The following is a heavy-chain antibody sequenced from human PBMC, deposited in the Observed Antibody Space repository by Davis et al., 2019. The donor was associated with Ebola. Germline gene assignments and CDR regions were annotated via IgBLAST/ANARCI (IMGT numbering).Heavy chain of an antibody. J-gene: IGHJ5*02. D-gene: IGHD2-15*01. CDR2: ISYDGSNK. Sequence: GESLKTPCAASGFTFSNYAMHWVRQAPGKGLEWVAVISYDGSNKYYADSVKGRFTISRDNSKNTLYLQMNSLRAEDTAVYYCARVGGFCSGGSCYYWFDPWGQGTLVTVSS. CDR3: ARVGGFCSGGSCYYWFDP. CDR1: GFTFSNYA. V-gene: IGHV3-30*04.